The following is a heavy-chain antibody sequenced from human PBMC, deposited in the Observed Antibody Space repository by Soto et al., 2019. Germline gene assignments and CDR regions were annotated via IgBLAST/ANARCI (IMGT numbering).Heavy chain of an antibody. J-gene: IGHJ5*02. CDR1: GYKFTSHY. CDR2: INPNSGIT. CDR3: ARSRGAAAGINWFDP. D-gene: IGHD6-13*01. Sequence: GASVKVSFKASGYKFTSHYMPWVRQAPGQGLEWMGIINPNSGITNYAQNFQGRVTMTRDTSTSTVYMELSSLKSEDTAVYYCARSRGAAAGINWFDPWGQGTLVTVSS. V-gene: IGHV1-46*03.